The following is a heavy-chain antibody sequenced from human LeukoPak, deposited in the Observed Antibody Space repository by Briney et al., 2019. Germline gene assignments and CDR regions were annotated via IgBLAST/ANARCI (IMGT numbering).Heavy chain of an antibody. D-gene: IGHD1-1*01. Sequence: SETLSLTCTVSGGSISSSSYYWGWIRQPPGKGLEWIGSIYYSGSTYYNPSLKSRVTISVDTSKNQFSLKLSSVTAADTAVYYCARGIPTTLSHSWFDPWGQGTLVTVSS. V-gene: IGHV4-39*07. CDR2: IYYSGST. J-gene: IGHJ5*02. CDR1: GGSISSSSYY. CDR3: ARGIPTTLSHSWFDP.